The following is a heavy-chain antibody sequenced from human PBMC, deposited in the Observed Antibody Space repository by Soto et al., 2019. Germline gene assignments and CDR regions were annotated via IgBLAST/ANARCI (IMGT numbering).Heavy chain of an antibody. CDR2: LTGNGGTT. CDR3: ARGSGYYSFDY. Sequence: AGGSLRLSCEASGFTFSNFGMSWVRQAPGKGLEWVSGLTGNGGTTYYADSVKGRFTISRDNAKNSLYLQMNSLRAEDTAVYYCARGSGYYSFDYWGQGTLVTVSS. CDR1: GFTFSNFG. V-gene: IGHV3-21*01. J-gene: IGHJ4*02. D-gene: IGHD3-22*01.